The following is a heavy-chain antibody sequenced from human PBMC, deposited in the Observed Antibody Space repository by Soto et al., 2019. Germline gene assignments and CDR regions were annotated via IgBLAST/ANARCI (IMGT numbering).Heavy chain of an antibody. CDR3: ARAIPSMIVVVPSFDY. CDR2: ISSSGSTI. CDR1: GFTFSSYE. Sequence: LRLSCAASGFTFSSYEMNWVRQAPGKGLEWVSYISSSGSTIYYADSVKGRFTISRDNAKNSLYLQMNSLRAEDTAVYYCARAIPSMIVVVPSFDYWGQGTLVTVSS. V-gene: IGHV3-48*03. D-gene: IGHD3-22*01. J-gene: IGHJ4*02.